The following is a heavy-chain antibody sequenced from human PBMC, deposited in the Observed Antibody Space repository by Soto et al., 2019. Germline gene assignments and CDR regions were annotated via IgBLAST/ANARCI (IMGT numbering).Heavy chain of an antibody. CDR2: VHSSGIT. J-gene: IGHJ5*02. CDR1: RGYITNYY. V-gene: IGHV4-59*01. Sequence: PSETLSLTCTVSRGYITNYYWSWIRQSPEKGLEWIGYVHSSGITNYNPSLKRRVTISVDTSRNQFSLRLSSVTAADTAVYYCARGLTMGQLPSHFDHWGQGTLVTVSS. CDR3: ARGLTMGQLPSHFDH. D-gene: IGHD3-16*01.